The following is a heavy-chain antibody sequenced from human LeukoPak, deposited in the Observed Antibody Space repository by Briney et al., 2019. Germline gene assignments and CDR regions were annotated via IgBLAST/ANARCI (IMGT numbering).Heavy chain of an antibody. D-gene: IGHD3-16*01. J-gene: IGHJ6*02. CDR2: INHSGST. V-gene: IGHV4-34*01. CDR1: GGSFSGYY. Sequence: SETLSLTCAVYGGSFSGYYWSWIRQPPGKGLEWIGEINHSGSTNYNPSLKSRVTISVDTSKNQFSLKLSSVTAADTAVYYCARGVSFQGYYYYYGMDVWGQGSTVTVSS. CDR3: ARGVSFQGYYYYYGMDV.